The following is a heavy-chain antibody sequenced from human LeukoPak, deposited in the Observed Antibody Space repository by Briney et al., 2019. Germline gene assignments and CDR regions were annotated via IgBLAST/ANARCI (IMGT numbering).Heavy chain of an antibody. CDR2: ISSSSSYI. CDR1: GFTFSSYS. V-gene: IGHV3-21*01. D-gene: IGHD5-18*01. Sequence: GGSLRLSCAASGFTFSSYSMNWVRQAPGKGLEWVSSISSSSSYIYYADSVKGRFPISRDNAKNTRYLQMNSLRAEDTAVYYCARVGPSGYSYGHEDYWGQGTLVTVSS. CDR3: ARVGPSGYSYGHEDY. J-gene: IGHJ4*02.